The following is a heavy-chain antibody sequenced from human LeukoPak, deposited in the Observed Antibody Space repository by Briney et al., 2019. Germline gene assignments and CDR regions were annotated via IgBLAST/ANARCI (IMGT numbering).Heavy chain of an antibody. CDR2: IYYSGST. D-gene: IGHD3-10*01. CDR3: ARGGVNYKIAGP. CDR1: GGSITSYY. Sequence: PSETLPLTCTVSGGSITSYYWSWIRQPPGKGLEWIGYIYYSGSTNYNPSLKSRVTISVDTSKNQFSLKLSSVTAADTAVYYCARGGVNYKIAGPWGQGALVTVSS. V-gene: IGHV4-59*01. J-gene: IGHJ5*02.